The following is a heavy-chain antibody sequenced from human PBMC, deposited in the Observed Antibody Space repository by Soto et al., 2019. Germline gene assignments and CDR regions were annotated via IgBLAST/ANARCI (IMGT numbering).Heavy chain of an antibody. J-gene: IGHJ6*02. CDR3: ARAYGGFDNGLDV. Sequence: KPSETLSLTCTVSGDSTRSYYWTWIRQPPGKGLELIGYIYYSGSTRYNPSLKSRVTISVDMSKNQFSLKLSSVIAADTAVYYCARAYGGFDNGLDVWGQGTAVTVSS. D-gene: IGHD5-12*01. CDR2: IYYSGST. CDR1: GDSTRSYY. V-gene: IGHV4-59*01.